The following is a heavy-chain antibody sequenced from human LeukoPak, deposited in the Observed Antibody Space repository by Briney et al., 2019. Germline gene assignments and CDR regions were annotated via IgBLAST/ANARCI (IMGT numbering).Heavy chain of an antibody. Sequence: GGSLRLSCAASGFTFSSYAMSWVRQAPGKGLEWVSAISGSGGSTYYADSVKGRFTISRDNSKNTLYLQMNCLRAEDTAVYYCAKVRRPGYYYGMDVWGQGTTVTVSS. J-gene: IGHJ6*02. V-gene: IGHV3-23*01. CDR2: ISGSGGST. CDR1: GFTFSSYA. D-gene: IGHD6-6*01. CDR3: AKVRRPGYYYGMDV.